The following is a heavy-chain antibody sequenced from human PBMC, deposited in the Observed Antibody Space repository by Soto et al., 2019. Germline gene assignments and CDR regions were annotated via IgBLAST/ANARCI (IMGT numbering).Heavy chain of an antibody. CDR3: VRYDRINMKPYSPEGFHI. D-gene: IGHD3-3*02. CDR1: GDSISSSNSH. J-gene: IGHJ3*02. V-gene: IGHV4-39*01. CDR2: VYYGGAIFYSGNI. Sequence: WETLSLTCTVSGDSISSSNSHWGWTRQPPGKGLEYIGSVYYGGAIFYSGNIYYNPSLKSRVTISVDTSKNQFSLRLSSVTAADTGVYYCVRYDRINMKPYSPEGFHIWGQGTMVTVSS.